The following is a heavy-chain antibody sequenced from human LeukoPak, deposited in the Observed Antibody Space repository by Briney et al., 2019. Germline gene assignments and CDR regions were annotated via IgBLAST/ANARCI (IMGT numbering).Heavy chain of an antibody. CDR3: AKDGYYASRNAPSYFDY. D-gene: IGHD3-10*01. CDR2: ISGSGDGT. V-gene: IGHV3-23*01. Sequence: PGGSLRLSCAASGFTFSSYAMSWVRQAPGKGLEWVSGISGSGDGTYYADSVKGRFTISRDSSKNTLFLQMNSLKAEDTAIYYCAKDGYYASRNAPSYFDYWGQGTLVTVSS. J-gene: IGHJ4*02. CDR1: GFTFSSYA.